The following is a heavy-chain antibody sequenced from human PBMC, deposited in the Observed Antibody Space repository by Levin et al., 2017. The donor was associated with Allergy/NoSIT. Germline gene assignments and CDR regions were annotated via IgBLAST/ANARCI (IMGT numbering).Heavy chain of an antibody. CDR1: GFTFNNYP. J-gene: IGHJ4*02. Sequence: GGSLRLSCVASGFTFNNYPMTWVRQAPGKGLEWVSVISGSGGTTYYTDSMKGRFTISRDNSKNTLFLQMNSLRAEDTAMYYCARKYSSGWNPLDYWGQGTLVTVSS. V-gene: IGHV3-23*01. CDR2: ISGSGGTT. D-gene: IGHD6-19*01. CDR3: ARKYSSGWNPLDY.